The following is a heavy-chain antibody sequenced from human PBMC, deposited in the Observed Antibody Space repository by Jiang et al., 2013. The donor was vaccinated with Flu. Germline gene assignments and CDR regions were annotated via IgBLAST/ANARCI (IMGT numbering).Heavy chain of an antibody. V-gene: IGHV4-59*08. CDR2: IYYSGST. Sequence: GPGLVKPSETLSLTCTVSGGSISSYYWSWIRQPPGKGLEWIGYIYYSGSTNYNPSLKSRVTISVDTSKNQFSLKLSSVTAADTAVYYCAGSYNFDYWGQGTLVTVSS. CDR1: GGSISSYY. J-gene: IGHJ4*02. D-gene: IGHD2-2*02. CDR3: AGSYNFDY.